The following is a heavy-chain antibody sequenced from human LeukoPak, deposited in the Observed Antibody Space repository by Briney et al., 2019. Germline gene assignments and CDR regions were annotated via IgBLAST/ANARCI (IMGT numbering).Heavy chain of an antibody. D-gene: IGHD3-10*01. V-gene: IGHV4-39*07. CDR2: IYYSGST. CDR1: GGSFSSYY. CDR3: ARVWFGEVYYYMDV. J-gene: IGHJ6*03. Sequence: SETLSLTCAVYGGSFSSYYWGWIRQPPGKGLEWIGSIYYSGSTYYNPSLKSRVTISVDTSKNQFSLKLSSVTAADTAVYYCARVWFGEVYYYMDVWGKGTTVTVSS.